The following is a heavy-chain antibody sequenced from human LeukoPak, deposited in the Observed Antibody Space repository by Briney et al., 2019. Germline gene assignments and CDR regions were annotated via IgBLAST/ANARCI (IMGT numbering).Heavy chain of an antibody. CDR1: GGTFSSYA. V-gene: IGHV1-69*05. D-gene: IGHD1-26*01. Sequence: GASVKVSCKASGGTFSSYAISWVRQAPGQGLEWMGGIIPIFGTANYALKFQGRVTITTDESTSTAYMELSSLRPEDTAVYYCARSSGSSSGRFDPWGQGTLVTVSS. CDR2: IIPIFGTA. J-gene: IGHJ5*02. CDR3: ARSSGSSSGRFDP.